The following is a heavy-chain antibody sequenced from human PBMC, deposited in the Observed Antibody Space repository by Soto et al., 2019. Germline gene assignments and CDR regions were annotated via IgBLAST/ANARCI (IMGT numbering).Heavy chain of an antibody. CDR3: AKDPHVAARPMAGFDY. V-gene: IGHV3-30*18. CDR1: GFTFSSYG. CDR2: ISYDGSNK. D-gene: IGHD6-6*01. Sequence: GGSLRLSCAASGFTFSSYGMHWVRQAPGKGLEWVAVISYDGSNKYYADSVKGRFTISRDNSKNTLYLQMNSLRAEDTAVYYCAKDPHVAARPMAGFDYWGQGTLVTVSS. J-gene: IGHJ4*02.